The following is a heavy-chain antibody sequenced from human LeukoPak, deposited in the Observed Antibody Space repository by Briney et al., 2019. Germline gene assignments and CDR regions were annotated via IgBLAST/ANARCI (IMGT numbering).Heavy chain of an antibody. CDR2: IYPDGIT. D-gene: IGHD3-10*01. V-gene: IGHV3-53*01. CDR1: GFTVSSNY. Sequence: PGGSLRLSCAASGFTVSSNYMSWVRQAPGKGLEWVSVIYPDGITSYADSVKGRFTISRDNSKNTLYLQMNSLRAEDTAVYYCARVLRNYYGSGSYDYWGQGTLVTVSS. CDR3: ARVLRNYYGSGSYDY. J-gene: IGHJ4*02.